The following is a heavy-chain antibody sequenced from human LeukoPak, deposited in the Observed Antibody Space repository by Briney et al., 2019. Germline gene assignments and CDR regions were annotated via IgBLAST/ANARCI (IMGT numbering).Heavy chain of an antibody. CDR1: GYSFTSYW. CDR3: ASTTYYDILTGYLGAFDI. V-gene: IGHV5-51*01. Sequence: GESLKISCKGSGYSFTSYWIGWVRQMPGKGLEWMGIIYPGDSDTRYSPSFQGQVTISADKSISTAYLQWSSLKASDTAMYYCASTTYYDILTGYLGAFDIWGQGTMVTVSS. J-gene: IGHJ3*02. CDR2: IYPGDSDT. D-gene: IGHD3-9*01.